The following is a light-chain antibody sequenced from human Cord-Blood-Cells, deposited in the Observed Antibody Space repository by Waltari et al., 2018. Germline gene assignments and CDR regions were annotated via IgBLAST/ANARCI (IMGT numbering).Light chain of an antibody. V-gene: IGKV3-15*01. CDR1: QSVSSN. CDR3: QQYNNWPLALT. CDR2: GAS. Sequence: EIVMTQSPATLSVSPGERATLSCRASQSVSSNLAWYQQKPGQAPRILIYGASTRATGIPARFSGSGSGTEFTLTISSLQSEDFAVYYCQQYNNWPLALTFGGGTKVEIK. J-gene: IGKJ4*01.